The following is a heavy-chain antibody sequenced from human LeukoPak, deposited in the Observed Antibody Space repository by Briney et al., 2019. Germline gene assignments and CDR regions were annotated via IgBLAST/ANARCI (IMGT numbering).Heavy chain of an antibody. J-gene: IGHJ4*02. CDR2: INSEGSTI. V-gene: IGHV3-74*01. D-gene: IGHD2-2*01. CDR1: GFTFSNNW. Sequence: PGGSLRLSCAASGFTFSNNWMHWVRQAPGKGLVWVSRINSEGSTISYADSVKGRFTISRDNAKNTLYLQMNSLRAEDTAVYYWARGGVPAACDYWGQGTLVTVS. CDR3: ARGGVPAACDY.